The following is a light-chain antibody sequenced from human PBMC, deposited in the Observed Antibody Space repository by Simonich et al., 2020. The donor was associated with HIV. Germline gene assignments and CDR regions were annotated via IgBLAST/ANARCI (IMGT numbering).Light chain of an antibody. Sequence: QSALTQPRSVSGSPGQSVTISCTGTSSDGGGYNYVSWYQQHPGKAPKLMIYDVSKRPSGVPDRLSGSKSGNTASLTSSGLQAEDEAAYYCCSYAGSYTWVFGGGTKLTVL. V-gene: IGLV2-11*01. J-gene: IGLJ3*02. CDR3: CSYAGSYTWV. CDR1: SSDGGGYNY. CDR2: DVS.